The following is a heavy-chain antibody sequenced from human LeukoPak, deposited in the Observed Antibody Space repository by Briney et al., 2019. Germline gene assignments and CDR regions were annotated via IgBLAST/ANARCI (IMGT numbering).Heavy chain of an antibody. V-gene: IGHV4-61*02. CDR2: IYTSGST. D-gene: IGHD6-19*01. CDR1: GDSISSGSYY. J-gene: IGHJ5*02. CDR3: ARTIIAVAGTVWFDP. Sequence: PSETLSLTCTVSGDSISSGSYYWSWIRQPAGKGLEWIGRIYTSGSTNYNPSLKSRVTMSVDTSKNQFSLKLSSVTAADTAVYYCARTIIAVAGTVWFDPWGQGTLVTVSS.